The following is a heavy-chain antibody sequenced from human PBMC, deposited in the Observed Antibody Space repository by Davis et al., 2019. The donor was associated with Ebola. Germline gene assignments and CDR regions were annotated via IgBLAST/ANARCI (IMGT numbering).Heavy chain of an antibody. CDR2: MNPNSGNT. V-gene: IGHV1-8*02. CDR1: GYSFTSYY. J-gene: IGHJ5*02. CDR3: TRRGRFDP. Sequence: ASVKVSCKASGYSFTSYYMHWVRQAPGQGLEWMGWMNPNSGNTGYAQKFQGRVTMTRNASISTAYMELSSLRSEDTALYYCTRRGRFDPWGQGTLVTVSS.